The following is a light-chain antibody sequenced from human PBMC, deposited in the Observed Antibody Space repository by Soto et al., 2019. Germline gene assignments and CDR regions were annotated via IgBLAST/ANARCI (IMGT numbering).Light chain of an antibody. CDR3: CLYAGQV. CDR2: EGS. CDR1: SSDVGSYNL. J-gene: IGLJ1*01. Sequence: QSVLTQPASVSGSPGQSITISCTGTSSDVGSYNLVSWYQQHPGKAPKLMIYEGSKRPSGVSNRFSGSKSGNTASLTISGLQDEDEDDYYFCLYAGQVFGTGTKVTVL. V-gene: IGLV2-23*01.